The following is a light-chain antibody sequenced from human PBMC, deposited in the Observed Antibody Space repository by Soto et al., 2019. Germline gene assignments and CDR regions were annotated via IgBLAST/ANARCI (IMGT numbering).Light chain of an antibody. V-gene: IGKV3-20*01. CDR1: QSVGSD. CDR3: QQYGGSTRT. J-gene: IGKJ1*01. CDR2: GAS. Sequence: EIVMTQSPATLSVSPGERATLSCRASQSVGSDLAWYQQKPGQAPRLVIHGASRRATGIPDRISGSGSGTDFTLTISRVEPEDVAVYYCQQYGGSTRTFGQGTKVDIK.